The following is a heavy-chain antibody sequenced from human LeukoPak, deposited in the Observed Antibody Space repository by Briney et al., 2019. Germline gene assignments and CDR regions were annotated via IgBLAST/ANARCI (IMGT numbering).Heavy chain of an antibody. CDR1: GYTFTDYY. D-gene: IGHD5-24*01. Sequence: ASVKVSCKASGYTFTDYYMHWVRQAPGQGLEWMGWINPNSGGTNFVQKLQGRVTMTTDTSTSTAYMELRSLRSDDTAVYYCAREQMATTPQQASDYWGQGTLVTVSS. V-gene: IGHV1-2*02. J-gene: IGHJ4*02. CDR3: AREQMATTPQQASDY. CDR2: INPNSGGT.